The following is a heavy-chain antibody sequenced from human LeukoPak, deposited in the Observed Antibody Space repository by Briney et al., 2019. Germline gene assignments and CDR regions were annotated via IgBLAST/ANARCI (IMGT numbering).Heavy chain of an antibody. CDR1: GGSISSYY. D-gene: IGHD6-19*01. CDR3: ARSQKPGYSSGWYKIPYYGMDV. Sequence: SETLSLTCTVSGGSISSYYWSWIRQPPGKGLEWIGYIYYSGSTNYNPSLKSRVTISVDTSKNQFSLKLSSVTAADTAVYYCARSQKPGYSSGWYKIPYYGMDVWGQGTTVTVSS. CDR2: IYYSGST. J-gene: IGHJ6*02. V-gene: IGHV4-59*01.